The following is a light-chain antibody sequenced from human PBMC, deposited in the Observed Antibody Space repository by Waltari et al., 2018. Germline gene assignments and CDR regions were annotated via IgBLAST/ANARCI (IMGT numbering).Light chain of an antibody. CDR2: DTS. V-gene: IGKV3-11*01. CDR3: QQGSNWPPT. Sequence: RARQTVSRALVWYRHKPGQPPRLLIYDTSKRASGVPARFSGSGSGTDFTLTISSLEPEDSAVFYCQQGSNWPPTFGQGTKVEIK. J-gene: IGKJ1*01. CDR1: QTVSRA.